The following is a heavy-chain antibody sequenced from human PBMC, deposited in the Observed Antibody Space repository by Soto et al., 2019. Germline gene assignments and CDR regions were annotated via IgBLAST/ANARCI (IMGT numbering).Heavy chain of an antibody. D-gene: IGHD3-3*01. CDR2: ISAYNGNT. CDR1: GYTFTSYG. CDR3: ALSGGFLEWLLFGVGDRGGMDV. J-gene: IGHJ6*02. Sequence: QVQLVQSGAEVKKPGASVKVSCKASGYTFTSYGISWVRQAPGQGLEWMGWISAYNGNTNYAQKLQGRVTMTTDTSTSTAYMELRSLRSDDTAVYYCALSGGFLEWLLFGVGDRGGMDVWGQGTTVTVSS. V-gene: IGHV1-18*01.